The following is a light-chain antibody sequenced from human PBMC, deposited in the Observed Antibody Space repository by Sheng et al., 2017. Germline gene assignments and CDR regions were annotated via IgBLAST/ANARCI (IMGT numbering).Light chain of an antibody. CDR3: QQRASWPSLT. J-gene: IGKJ4*01. Sequence: ETVLTQSPATLSLSPGERATLSCRASESVENYLAWYQQKPGQAPRLLIYDAFNRATGIPDRFRGTGSATDFTLTISRLEPEDSALLFCQQRASWPSLTFGGGTRVELK. CDR1: ESVENY. V-gene: IGKV3-11*01. CDR2: DAF.